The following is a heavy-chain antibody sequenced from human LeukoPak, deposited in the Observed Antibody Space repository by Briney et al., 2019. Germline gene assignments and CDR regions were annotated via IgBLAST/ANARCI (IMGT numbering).Heavy chain of an antibody. CDR1: GGSISSYY. V-gene: IGHV4-4*07. J-gene: IGHJ4*02. CDR2: IYTSGST. D-gene: IGHD3-22*01. CDR3: ARSGRGYYDSSGYYTALDY. Sequence: SETLSLTCTVSGGSISSYYWSWIRQPAGKGLEWIGRIYTSGSTNYNPSLKSRVTMSVDTSKSQFSPKLSSVTAADTAVYYCARSGRGYYDSSGYYTALDYWGQGTLVTVSS.